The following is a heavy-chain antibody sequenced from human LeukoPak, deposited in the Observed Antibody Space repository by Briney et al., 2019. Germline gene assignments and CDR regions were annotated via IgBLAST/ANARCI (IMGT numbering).Heavy chain of an antibody. CDR1: GFTFSSYA. Sequence: GGSLRLSCAASGFTFSSYAMSWVRQAPGKGLEWVSAISGSGGSTYYADSVKGRFTVSRDNSKNTLYLQMNSLRAEDTAVYYCAKDSSIVVVPAATSYDYWGQGTLVTVSS. D-gene: IGHD2-2*01. J-gene: IGHJ4*02. V-gene: IGHV3-23*01. CDR2: ISGSGGST. CDR3: AKDSSIVVVPAATSYDY.